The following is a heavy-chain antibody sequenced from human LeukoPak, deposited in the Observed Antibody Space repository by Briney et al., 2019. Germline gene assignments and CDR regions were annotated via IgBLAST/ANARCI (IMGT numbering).Heavy chain of an antibody. CDR1: GFIFSSSA. CDR3: AKQLGYCSDGSCYFPY. J-gene: IGHJ4*02. D-gene: IGHD2-15*01. Sequence: GGSLRLSCAASGFIFSSSAMSWVRQAPGKGLEWVSAISNNGGYTYYADSVQGRFTISRDNSKSTLCLQMNSLRAEDTAVYYCAKQLGYCSDGSCYFPYWGQGTLVTVSS. V-gene: IGHV3-23*01. CDR2: ISNNGGYT.